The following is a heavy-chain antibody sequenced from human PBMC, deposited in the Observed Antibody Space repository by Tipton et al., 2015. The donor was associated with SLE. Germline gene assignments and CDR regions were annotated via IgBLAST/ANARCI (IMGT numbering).Heavy chain of an antibody. D-gene: IGHD2-2*02. V-gene: IGHV4-38-2*02. Sequence: LRLSCTVSGYSISSGYYWGWIRQPPGKGLEWIGTIYHSGSIYYNPSLKSRVTISVDTSKNQFSLKLNSVTAADTAVYYCARSHCSSPSCYSYYYMDVWGKGTTVTVSS. CDR3: ARSHCSSPSCYSYYYMDV. CDR1: GYSISSGYY. CDR2: IYHSGSI. J-gene: IGHJ6*03.